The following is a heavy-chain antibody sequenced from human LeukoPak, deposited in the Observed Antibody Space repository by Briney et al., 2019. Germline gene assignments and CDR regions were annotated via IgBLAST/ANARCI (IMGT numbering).Heavy chain of an antibody. CDR1: GGTFSSYA. CDR3: ARGEDTAMAKDAFDI. V-gene: IGHV1-69*13. D-gene: IGHD5-18*01. CDR2: IIPIFGTA. J-gene: IGHJ3*02. Sequence: SVKVSCKASGGTFSSYAISWVRQAPGQGLEWMGGIIPIFGTANYAQKFQGRVTITADESTSTAYMELSSLRSEDTAVYYCARGEDTAMAKDAFDIWGQGTMVTVSS.